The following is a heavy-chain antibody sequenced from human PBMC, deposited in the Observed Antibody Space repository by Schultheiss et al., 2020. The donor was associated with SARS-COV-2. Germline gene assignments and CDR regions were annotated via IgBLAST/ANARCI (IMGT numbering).Heavy chain of an antibody. J-gene: IGHJ3*02. CDR3: ARDRPESEVIIPHAFDI. Sequence: ASVKVSCKASGYTFTGYYMHWVRQAPGQGLEWMGWINPNSGGTNYAQKFQGRVTITADKSTSTAYMELSSLRSEDTAVYYCARDRPESEVIIPHAFDIWGQGTMVTVSS. D-gene: IGHD3-3*01. V-gene: IGHV1-2*02. CDR2: INPNSGGT. CDR1: GYTFTGYY.